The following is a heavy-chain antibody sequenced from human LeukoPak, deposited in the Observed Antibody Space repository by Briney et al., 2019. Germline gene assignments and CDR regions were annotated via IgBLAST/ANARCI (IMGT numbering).Heavy chain of an antibody. Sequence: SETLSLTCTVSGGSISSYYWSWIRQPPGKGLEWIGYIYYSGSTNYNPSLKSRVTISVDTSKNQFSLKLSSVTAADTAVYYCARALPLNWFDPWGQGTLVTVSS. J-gene: IGHJ5*02. CDR3: ARALPLNWFDP. V-gene: IGHV4-59*01. CDR1: GGSISSYY. CDR2: IYYSGST.